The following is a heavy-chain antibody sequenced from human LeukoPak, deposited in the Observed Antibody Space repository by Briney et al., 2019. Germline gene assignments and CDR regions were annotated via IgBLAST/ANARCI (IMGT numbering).Heavy chain of an antibody. V-gene: IGHV4-4*07. D-gene: IGHD3-3*01. J-gene: IGHJ6*03. CDR3: ARDFTDFWSGYPHYYYYYMDV. CDR2: IYTSGST. CDR1: GGSTSNYY. Sequence: SETLSLTCTISGGSTSNYYWSWIRQPAGKGLEWIGRIYTSGSTNYNPSLKSRVTISVDTSKNQFSLKLSSVTAADTAVYYCARDFTDFWSGYPHYYYYYMDVWGKGTTVTVSS.